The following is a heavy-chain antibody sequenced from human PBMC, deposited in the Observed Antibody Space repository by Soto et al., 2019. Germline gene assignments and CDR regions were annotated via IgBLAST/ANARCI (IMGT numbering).Heavy chain of an antibody. Sequence: GGSLSLSCAASGFTFSDYYMSWIRQAPGKGLEWVSYISSSSSYTNYADSGTGRFTISRANAKNSRYLQMNSLRAEDTAVYDCARDMGERSGLYYYMDVWGKGTTVTVSS. CDR3: ARDMGERSGLYYYMDV. J-gene: IGHJ6*03. CDR2: ISSSSSYT. D-gene: IGHD3-3*01. CDR1: GFTFSDYY. V-gene: IGHV3-11*06.